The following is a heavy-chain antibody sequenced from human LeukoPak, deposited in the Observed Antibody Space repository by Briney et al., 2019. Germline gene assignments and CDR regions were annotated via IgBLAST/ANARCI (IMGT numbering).Heavy chain of an antibody. J-gene: IGHJ4*02. D-gene: IGHD3-10*01. CDR2: ISSSSSYI. Sequence: GGSLRLSCAASGFTFMDHEMNWVRQAPGKGLEWVSSISSSSSYIYYADSVKGRFTISRDNAKNSLYLQMNSLRAEDTAVYYCARGKYYYGSGSKPGDYWGQGTLVTVSS. CDR1: GFTFMDHE. CDR3: ARGKYYYGSGSKPGDY. V-gene: IGHV3-21*01.